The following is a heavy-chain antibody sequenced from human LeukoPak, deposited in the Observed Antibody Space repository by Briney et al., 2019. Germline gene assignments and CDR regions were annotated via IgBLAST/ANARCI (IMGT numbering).Heavy chain of an antibody. J-gene: IGHJ4*02. CDR1: GGSISSSSYY. D-gene: IGHD3-22*01. CDR2: VYYSGST. Sequence: SETLSLTCTVSGGSISSSSYYWGWIRQPPGKGLEWIGSVYYSGSTYYNPSLKSRVTISVDTSKNQFSLKLSSVTAADTALYYCARDHQIYYYDRSGPLDYWGQGTLVTVSS. CDR3: ARDHQIYYYDRSGPLDY. V-gene: IGHV4-39*07.